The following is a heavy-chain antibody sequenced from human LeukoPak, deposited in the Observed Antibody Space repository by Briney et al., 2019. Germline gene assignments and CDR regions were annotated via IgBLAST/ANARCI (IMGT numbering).Heavy chain of an antibody. CDR3: SRVVVPAAMYYYGMDV. CDR1: GFTFSSYA. CDR2: ISSGGGST. Sequence: GGFLRLSCAASGFTFSSYAMSWVRQAPGKGLEWVSAISSGGGSTYYADSVKGRFTISRDNSKSTLYLQMNSLRAEDTAVYYCSRVVVPAAMYYYGMDVWGQGTTVTVSS. V-gene: IGHV3-23*01. D-gene: IGHD2-2*01. J-gene: IGHJ6*02.